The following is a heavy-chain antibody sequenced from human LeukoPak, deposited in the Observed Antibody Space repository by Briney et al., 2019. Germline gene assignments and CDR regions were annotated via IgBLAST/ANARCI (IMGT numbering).Heavy chain of an antibody. J-gene: IGHJ6*03. V-gene: IGHV1-8*03. D-gene: IGHD4-11*01. CDR3: ARGPTHYYYYYYMDV. CDR1: GYTFTSYD. Sequence: VASVKVSCKASGYTFTSYDINWVRQATGQGVEWMGWMNPNSGNTGYAQKFQGRVTITRNTSISTAYMELSSLRSEDTAVYYCARGPTHYYYYYYMDVWGKGTTVTVSS. CDR2: MNPNSGNT.